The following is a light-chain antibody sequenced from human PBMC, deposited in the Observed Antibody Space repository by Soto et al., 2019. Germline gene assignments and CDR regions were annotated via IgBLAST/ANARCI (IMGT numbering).Light chain of an antibody. CDR1: QGLVYSDGNTY. CDR3: QQYDSSRT. CDR2: GAS. V-gene: IGKV2-30*01. J-gene: IGKJ1*01. Sequence: VVLTQSPLSLPVTLGQPASISCSSSQGLVYSDGNTYLNWFQQRPGQSPGLLIYGASSRATGIPDRFSGSGSGTDFTLTISRLEPEDFAVYYCQQYDSSRTFGQGTKVDI.